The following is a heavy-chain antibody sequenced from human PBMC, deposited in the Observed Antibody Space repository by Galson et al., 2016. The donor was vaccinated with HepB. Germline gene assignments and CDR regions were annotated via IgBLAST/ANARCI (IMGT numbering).Heavy chain of an antibody. CDR1: GFIFSNFG. V-gene: IGHV3-33*01. D-gene: IGHD1-7*01. Sequence: SLRLSCAASGFIFSNFGMHWVRQAPGKGLEWVAVIWFDGSNKYYADSVKGRFTISRDNSKKTLYLQMNTLRAEDTAIYYCAREEYNWSYHVDIWGQGTLVTVSS. CDR3: AREEYNWSYHVDI. J-gene: IGHJ5*02. CDR2: IWFDGSNK.